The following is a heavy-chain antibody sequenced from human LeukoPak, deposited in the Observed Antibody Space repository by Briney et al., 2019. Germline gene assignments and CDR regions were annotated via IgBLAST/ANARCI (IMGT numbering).Heavy chain of an antibody. CDR1: GYTFTSYD. CDR3: ARRYYDFWSGYPYYYYGMDV. V-gene: IGHV1-8*01. D-gene: IGHD3-3*01. Sequence: ASVKVSCKASGYTFTSYDINWVRQATGQGLEWMGWMNPNSGNTGYAQKFQGRVTMTRNTSISTAYMELSSLRPEDTAVYYCARRYYDFWSGYPYYYYGMDVWGQGTTVTVSS. J-gene: IGHJ6*02. CDR2: MNPNSGNT.